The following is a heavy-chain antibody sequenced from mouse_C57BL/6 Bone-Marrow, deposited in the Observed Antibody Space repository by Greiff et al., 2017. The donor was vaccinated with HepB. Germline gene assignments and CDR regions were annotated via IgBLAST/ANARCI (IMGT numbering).Heavy chain of an antibody. CDR2: IRNKATGYTT. V-gene: IGHV7-3*01. Sequence: EVKLVESGGGLVQPGGSLSLSCAASGFTFTDYYMSWVRQPPGKALEWLGFIRNKATGYTTEYSASVKGRFTISRDNSQSILYLQMNALRAEDSATYDGARYHYYGSSYGYFDVWGTGTTGTVSS. CDR1: GFTFTDYY. J-gene: IGHJ1*03. CDR3: ARYHYYGSSYGYFDV. D-gene: IGHD1-1*01.